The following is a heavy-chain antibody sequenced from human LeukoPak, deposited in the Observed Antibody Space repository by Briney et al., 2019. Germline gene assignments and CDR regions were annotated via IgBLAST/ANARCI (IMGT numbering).Heavy chain of an antibody. J-gene: IGHJ6*03. CDR2: IRSKANSYAT. Sequence: GGSLRLSCAASGFTFSGSAMHWVRQASGKGLEWVGRIRSKANSYATAYAASVKGRFTISRDDSKNTAYLQMNSLKTEDTAVYYCTRGGGNSVSYYYYYYYMDVWGKGTTVTVSS. D-gene: IGHD4-23*01. V-gene: IGHV3-73*01. CDR1: GFTFSGSA. CDR3: TRGGGNSVSYYYYYYYMDV.